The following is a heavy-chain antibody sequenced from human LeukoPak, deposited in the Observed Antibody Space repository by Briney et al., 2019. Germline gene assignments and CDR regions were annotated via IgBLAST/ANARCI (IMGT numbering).Heavy chain of an antibody. V-gene: IGHV3-48*03. CDR1: GFTFSSYA. D-gene: IGHD3-22*01. J-gene: IGHJ4*02. CDR2: ISSSGSNI. Sequence: PGGSLRLSCAASGFTFSSYAMHWVRQAPGKGLEWVSNISSSGSNIYYADSVKGRFIISRDNAKNSLYLQMNSLRAEDTAVYYCARETYSYDSSGNSPFDYWGQGTLVTVSS. CDR3: ARETYSYDSSGNSPFDY.